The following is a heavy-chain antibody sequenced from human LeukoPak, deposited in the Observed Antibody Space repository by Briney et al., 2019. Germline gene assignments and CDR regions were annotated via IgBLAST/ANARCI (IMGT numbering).Heavy chain of an antibody. CDR3: AKDREQWLVAGHFDY. CDR1: GFTFSSYA. CDR2: ISGSGGST. J-gene: IGHJ4*02. D-gene: IGHD6-19*01. V-gene: IGHV3-23*01. Sequence: PGGSLRLSCAASGFTFSSYAMSRVRQAPGKGLEWVSAISGSGGSTYYADSVKGRFTISRDNSKNTLYLQMNSLRAEDTAVYYCAKDREQWLVAGHFDYWGQGTLVTVSS.